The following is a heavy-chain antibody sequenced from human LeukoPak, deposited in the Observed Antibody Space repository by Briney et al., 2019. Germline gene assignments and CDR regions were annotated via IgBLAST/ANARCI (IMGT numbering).Heavy chain of an antibody. Sequence: SVKVSCKASGGTFSSYAISWVRQAPGQGLEWMGGIIPIFGTANYAQKFQGRVTITTDESTSTAYMELSSLRSGDTAVYYCARERNIVVVPAARTGAFDIWGQGTMVTVSS. V-gene: IGHV1-69*05. D-gene: IGHD2-2*01. CDR2: IIPIFGTA. J-gene: IGHJ3*02. CDR1: GGTFSSYA. CDR3: ARERNIVVVPAARTGAFDI.